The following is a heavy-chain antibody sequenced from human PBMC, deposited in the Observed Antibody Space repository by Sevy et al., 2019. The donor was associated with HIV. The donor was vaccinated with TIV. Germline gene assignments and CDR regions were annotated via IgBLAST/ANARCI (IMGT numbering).Heavy chain of an antibody. CDR1: GFTFSSYS. V-gene: IGHV3-48*02. J-gene: IGHJ4*02. D-gene: IGHD6-6*01. CDR3: ARRGNALGSSPLFDY. Sequence: GGSLRLSCAASGFTFSSYSMNWVRQAPGKGLEWVSYISSSSTIYYADSVKGRFTISRDNAKNSLYLQMNSLRDEDTAVYYCARRGNALGSSPLFDYWGQRTLVTVSS. CDR2: ISSSSTI.